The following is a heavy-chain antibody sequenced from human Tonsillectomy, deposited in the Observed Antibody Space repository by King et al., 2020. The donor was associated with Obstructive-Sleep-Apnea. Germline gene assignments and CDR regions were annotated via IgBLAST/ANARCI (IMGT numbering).Heavy chain of an antibody. CDR1: GGSISSYY. CDR2: IYYSGST. V-gene: IGHV4-59*01. J-gene: IGHJ6*02. D-gene: IGHD5-18*01. CDR3: ARGAYVDTPMVTYYYAMDV. Sequence: VQLQESGPGLVEPSETLSLTCTVSGGSISSYYWTWIRQPPGKGLEWIGYIYYSGSTNYNPSLKRRVTISVDTSKNQFSLKLSSVTAADTAVYYCARGAYVDTPMVTYYYAMDVWGQGTTVTVSS.